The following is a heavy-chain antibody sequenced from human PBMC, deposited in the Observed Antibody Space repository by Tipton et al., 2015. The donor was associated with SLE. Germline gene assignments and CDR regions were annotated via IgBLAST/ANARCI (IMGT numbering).Heavy chain of an antibody. CDR2: IYYSGST. CDR3: ARVAELERYDAFDI. Sequence: PGLVKPSETLSLTCTVSGGSISSHYWSWIRQPPGKGLEWIGYIYYSGSTNYNPSLKSRVTISVDTSKNQFSLKLSSVTAADTAVYYCARVAELERYDAFDIWGQGTMVTVSS. J-gene: IGHJ3*02. D-gene: IGHD1-1*01. CDR1: GGSISSHY. V-gene: IGHV4-59*08.